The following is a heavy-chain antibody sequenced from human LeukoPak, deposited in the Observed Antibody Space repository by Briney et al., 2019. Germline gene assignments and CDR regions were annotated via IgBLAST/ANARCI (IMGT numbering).Heavy chain of an antibody. D-gene: IGHD5-18*01. J-gene: IGHJ4*02. CDR3: ARSFSGYSYGRLVY. Sequence: SETLSLTCAVYGESFSGYYWSWIRQTPGEGREWGGEINHSGSTNYNTSLKSRVTISVDTSKNQYCLKMSSVADADTAVYDCARSFSGYSYGRLVYWGQGTLVTVSS. V-gene: IGHV4-34*01. CDR1: GESFSGYY. CDR2: INHSGST.